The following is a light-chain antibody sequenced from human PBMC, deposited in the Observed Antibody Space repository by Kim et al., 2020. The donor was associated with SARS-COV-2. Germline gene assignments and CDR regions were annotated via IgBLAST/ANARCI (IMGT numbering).Light chain of an antibody. J-gene: IGKJ4*01. Sequence: EIVLTQSPGTLSLSPGERATLSCRASQSVRSSYLAWYQQKPGQAPRLLIDGASSRATGIPDRFSGSWSGTDFTLTISRVEPEDFVVYYWQQYGSSLHTFGEGTKLEI. CDR1: QSVRSSY. V-gene: IGKV3-20*01. CDR3: QQYGSSLHT. CDR2: GAS.